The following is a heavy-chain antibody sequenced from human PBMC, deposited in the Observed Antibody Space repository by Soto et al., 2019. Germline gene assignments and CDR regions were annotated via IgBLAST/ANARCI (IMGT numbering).Heavy chain of an antibody. D-gene: IGHD6-13*01. V-gene: IGHV1-69*13. Sequence: SVKVSCKASGGTFSSYAISWVRQAPGQGLEWMGGIIPIFGTANYAQKFQGRVTITADESTSTAYMELSSLRSEDTAVYYCASSHQGEQQLVPRWFDPWGQGTLVTVSS. CDR3: ASSHQGEQQLVPRWFDP. J-gene: IGHJ5*02. CDR2: IIPIFGTA. CDR1: GGTFSSYA.